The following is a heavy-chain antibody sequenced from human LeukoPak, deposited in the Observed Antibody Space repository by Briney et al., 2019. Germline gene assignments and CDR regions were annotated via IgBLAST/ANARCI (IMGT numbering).Heavy chain of an antibody. Sequence: PGGSLRLSCAASGFTLSSYAMSWVRQAPGKGLEWVSAISGSGGSTYYADSVKGRFTISRDNSKNTLYLQMNSLRAEDTAVYYCAKDRVVVAATPLILNWFDPWGQGTLVTVSS. CDR3: AKDRVVVAATPLILNWFDP. D-gene: IGHD2-15*01. J-gene: IGHJ5*02. CDR1: GFTLSSYA. V-gene: IGHV3-23*01. CDR2: ISGSGGST.